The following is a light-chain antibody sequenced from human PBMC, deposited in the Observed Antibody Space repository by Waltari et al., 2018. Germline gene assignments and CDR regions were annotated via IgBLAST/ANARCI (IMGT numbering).Light chain of an antibody. J-gene: IGLJ2*01. CDR2: LRSDGSH. V-gene: IGLV4-69*01. Sequence: QLVLTQSPSASASLGASVKLTCTLSSGHSNFAIAWHQQQPEKGPRYLMKLRSDGSHSKGDGIPDGFSGSSSGAERYLTISSLQSEDEADYYCQTWGTGIQVFGGGTKLTVL. CDR3: QTWGTGIQV. CDR1: SGHSNFA.